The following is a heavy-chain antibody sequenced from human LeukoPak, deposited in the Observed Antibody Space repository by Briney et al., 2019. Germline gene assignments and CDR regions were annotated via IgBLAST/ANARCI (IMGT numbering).Heavy chain of an antibody. CDR3: AFDSSGHWAFGPEKNFDY. D-gene: IGHD3-22*01. Sequence: GGSLRLSCAASGFTFSSYWMSWVRQAPGKGLEWVANIKQDGSEKYYVDSVKGRFTISRDNAKNSLYLQMNSLRAEDTAVYYCAFDSSGHWAFGPEKNFDYWGQGTLVTVSS. V-gene: IGHV3-7*01. CDR1: GFTFSSYW. J-gene: IGHJ4*02. CDR2: IKQDGSEK.